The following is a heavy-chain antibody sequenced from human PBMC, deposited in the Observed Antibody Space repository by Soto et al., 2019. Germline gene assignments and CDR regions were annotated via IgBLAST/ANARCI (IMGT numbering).Heavy chain of an antibody. CDR2: IYYSGST. CDR1: GGSISSSSYY. CDR3: ARQESMYYFDY. V-gene: IGHV4-39*01. Sequence: SETLSLTCTVSGGSISSSSYYWGWIRQPPGKGLEWIGSIYYSGSTYYNPSLKSRVTISVDTSKNQFSLKLSSVTAADTAVYYCARQESMYYFDYWGQGTLVTVPQ. J-gene: IGHJ4*02. D-gene: IGHD3-10*02.